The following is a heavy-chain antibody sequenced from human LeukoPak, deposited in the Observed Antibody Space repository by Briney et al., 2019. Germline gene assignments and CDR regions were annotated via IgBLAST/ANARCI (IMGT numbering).Heavy chain of an antibody. D-gene: IGHD4-17*01. CDR1: GFTFSRHG. Sequence: GGSLRLSCAASGFTFSRHGMSWVRQVPGKGLEWVSTTSGSGGSTFYTDSVKGRFTISRDNSNNTLYLQMNSLRAEDTAVYYCAKGHDYGDYESDYWGQGTLVTVS. CDR3: AKGHDYGDYESDY. CDR2: TSGSGGST. V-gene: IGHV3-23*01. J-gene: IGHJ4*02.